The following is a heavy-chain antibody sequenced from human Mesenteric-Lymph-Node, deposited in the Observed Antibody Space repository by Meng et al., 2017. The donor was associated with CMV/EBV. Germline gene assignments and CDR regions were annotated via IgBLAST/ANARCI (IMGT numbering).Heavy chain of an antibody. CDR3: ARRSVVVAAAQDAFDI. D-gene: IGHD2-2*01. V-gene: IGHV4-61*01. Sequence: SETLSLTCTVSSDSVSSGSYYWSWIRQPPGKGLEWIGYIYYSGSTNYNPSLKSRVTISVDTSKNQFSLKLNSVTAADTAVYYCARRSVVVAAAQDAFDIWGQGTMVTVSS. J-gene: IGHJ3*02. CDR2: IYYSGST. CDR1: SDSVSSGSYY.